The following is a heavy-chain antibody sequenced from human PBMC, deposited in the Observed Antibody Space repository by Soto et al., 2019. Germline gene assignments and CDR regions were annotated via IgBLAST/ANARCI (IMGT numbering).Heavy chain of an antibody. D-gene: IGHD6-13*01. J-gene: IGHJ4*02. CDR1: GLTVTNNH. Sequence: VDLVETGGGLIQPGGSLRLSCAVSGLTVTNNHMNWNWVRQAPGKGLEWVSVIYGADNDNTYYADFVRDRFTVSRDSSQNMVFLQMNDLRAEDTAVYYCARGGYDWGQGTLVTVSS. CDR3: ARGGYD. V-gene: IGHV3-53*02. CDR2: IYGADNDNT.